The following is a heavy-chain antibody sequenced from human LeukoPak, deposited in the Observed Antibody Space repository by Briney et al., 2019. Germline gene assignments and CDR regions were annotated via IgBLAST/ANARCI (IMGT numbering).Heavy chain of an antibody. D-gene: IGHD3-9*01. CDR3: ARRYYDILTGYYHAFDI. J-gene: IGHJ3*02. V-gene: IGHV4-4*02. CDR1: GGSISSSNW. CDR2: IYHTGST. Sequence: PSETLSLTCAVSGGSISSSNWWSWVRQPPGKGLEWIGEIYHTGSTNYNPSLKSRVTISVDTSKNQFSLKLSSVTAADTAVYYCARRYYDILTGYYHAFDIWGQGAMVTVSS.